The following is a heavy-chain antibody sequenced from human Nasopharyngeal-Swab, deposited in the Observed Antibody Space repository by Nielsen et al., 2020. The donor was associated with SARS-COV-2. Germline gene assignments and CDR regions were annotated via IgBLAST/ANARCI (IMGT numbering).Heavy chain of an antibody. Sequence: ASVKVSCKTSGYTFSDYFLHWVREAPGQGLEWMGRLNPNTGVANYAQKFQGRVTMTRDTSLSTGYMELSSLRSDDTAVYYCARKKQLVCPFDYWGQGTLVTVSS. J-gene: IGHJ4*02. CDR3: ARKKQLVCPFDY. V-gene: IGHV1-2*06. CDR1: GYTFSDYF. CDR2: LNPNTGVA. D-gene: IGHD6-13*01.